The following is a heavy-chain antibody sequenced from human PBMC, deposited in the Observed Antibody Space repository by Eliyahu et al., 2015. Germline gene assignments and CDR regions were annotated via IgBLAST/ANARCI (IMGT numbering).Heavy chain of an antibody. CDR2: INSDGSST. CDR3: ARDQGYDYIWGSYRWFDP. V-gene: IGHV3-74*01. D-gene: IGHD3-16*02. CDR1: GFTFXSYW. Sequence: EVQLVESGGGLVQPGGSLRXSCAASGFTFXSYWMHWVRQAPGKGLVWVSRINSDGSSTSYADSVKGRFTISRDNAKNTLYLQMNSLRAEDTAVYYCARDQGYDYIWGSYRWFDPWGQGTLVTVSS. J-gene: IGHJ5*02.